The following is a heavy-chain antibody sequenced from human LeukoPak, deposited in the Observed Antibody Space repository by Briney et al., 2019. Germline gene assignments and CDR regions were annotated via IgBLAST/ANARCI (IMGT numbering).Heavy chain of an antibody. Sequence: SETLSLTCTGSGGSISSSSYYWGWIRQPPGRGLEGIGSIYYSGSTYYNPSLKSRVTISVDTSKNQFSLKLSSVTAADTAVYYCARLWRSYGSGSYRDYWGQGTLVTVSS. V-gene: IGHV4-39*07. CDR1: GGSISSSSYY. CDR2: IYYSGST. J-gene: IGHJ4*02. CDR3: ARLWRSYGSGSYRDY. D-gene: IGHD3-10*01.